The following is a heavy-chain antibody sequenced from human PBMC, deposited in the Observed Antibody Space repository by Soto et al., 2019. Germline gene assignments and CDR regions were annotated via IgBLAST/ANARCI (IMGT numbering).Heavy chain of an antibody. CDR1: GGSISTYY. CDR2: IYNSGST. CDR3: ARDGSARPETI. J-gene: IGHJ3*02. V-gene: IGHV4-59*01. D-gene: IGHD2-2*03. Sequence: SETLSLTCTVSGGSISTYYWAWVRQPPGKGLEWIGYIYNSGSTIYNPSLKSRVTISADTSNNQFSLRLVSVTAADTAVYYCARDGSARPETIWGQGIMVTVSS.